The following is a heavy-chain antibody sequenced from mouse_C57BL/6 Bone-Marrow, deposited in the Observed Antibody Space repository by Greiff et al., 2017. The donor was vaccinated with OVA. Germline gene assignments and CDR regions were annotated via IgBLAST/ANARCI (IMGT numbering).Heavy chain of an antibody. V-gene: IGHV1-18*01. CDR1: GYTFTDYN. D-gene: IGHD1-1*01. Sequence: VQLKESGPELVKPGASVKIPCKASGYTFTDYNMDWVKQSHGQSLEWIGDINPNNGGTIYNQKFKGKATLTVDKSSSTAYMELRSLTSEDTTVYYCARAEYGSLFAYWGQGTLVTVSA. J-gene: IGHJ3*01. CDR3: ARAEYGSLFAY. CDR2: INPNNGGT.